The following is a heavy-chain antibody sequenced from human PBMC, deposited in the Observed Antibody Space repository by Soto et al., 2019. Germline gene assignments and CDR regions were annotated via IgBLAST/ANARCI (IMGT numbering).Heavy chain of an antibody. J-gene: IGHJ2*01. CDR3: ARLYNAFDI. D-gene: IGHD3-10*01. Sequence: WWTWVRQPPGKGLEWIGEVFHSGSTNYSPSLQSRVTISVDKSKNQFSLKLSSVTAADTAVYYCARLYNAFDIWGRGTLVTVSS. CDR2: VFHSGST. V-gene: IGHV4-4*02. CDR1: W.